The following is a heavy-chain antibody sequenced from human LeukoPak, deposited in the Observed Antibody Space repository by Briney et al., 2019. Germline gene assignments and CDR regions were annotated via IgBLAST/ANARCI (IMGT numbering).Heavy chain of an antibody. CDR2: IQNDGSDK. J-gene: IGHJ4*02. V-gene: IGHV3-30*02. D-gene: IGHD3-10*01. CDR1: GFTFKKYG. CDR3: AKDYGSGSYSFDY. Sequence: GGSLRLSCAASGFTFKKYGLHWVRQAPGKGLEWVAFIQNDGSDKNYADSVKGRFTISRDNRENTLYLQVNSLRTEDTAMYYCAKDYGSGSYSFDYWGQGTQVTVSS.